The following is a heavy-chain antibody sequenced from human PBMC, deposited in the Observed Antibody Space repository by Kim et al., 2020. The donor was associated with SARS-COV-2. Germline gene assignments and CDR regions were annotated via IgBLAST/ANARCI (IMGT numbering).Heavy chain of an antibody. CDR3: VKDTMTTSLDY. Sequence: GGSLRLSCAASGFTFSTCNMNWVRQAPGKGLEWVSYISGSSSIIYYADSVKGRFTISRDNAKNSLYLQMSSLRDEDTAVYYCVKDTMTTSLDYWGQG. J-gene: IGHJ4*02. D-gene: IGHD4-17*01. CDR1: GFTFSTCN. V-gene: IGHV3-48*02. CDR2: ISGSSSII.